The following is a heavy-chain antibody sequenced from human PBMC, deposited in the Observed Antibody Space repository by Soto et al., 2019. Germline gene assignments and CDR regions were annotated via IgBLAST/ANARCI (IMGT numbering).Heavy chain of an antibody. J-gene: IGHJ6*01. Sequence: QVHLVQSGAEVRKPGASVKVSCKGSGYTFTSYGIAWVRQAPGQGLEWMGWISAHNDNTNYAQKVQGRVTVTRDTSTSTAYMELSSLRSEDTAVYYCARDKDRQQLGGNYYYIMDVWGQGTTVTVSS. D-gene: IGHD3-3*02. V-gene: IGHV1-18*01. CDR1: GYTFTSYG. CDR3: ARDKDRQQLGGNYYYIMDV. CDR2: ISAHNDNT.